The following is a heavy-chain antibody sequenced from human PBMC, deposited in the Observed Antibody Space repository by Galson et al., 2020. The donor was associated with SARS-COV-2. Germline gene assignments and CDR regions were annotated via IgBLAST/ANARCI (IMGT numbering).Heavy chain of an antibody. CDR1: CVSISTTNY. D-gene: IGHD5-12*01. Sequence: SQTISLTCPVSCVSISTTNYWSWPRQSPGKGLEWIGSDYPSGSTYYNPSLKSRVTISLDTSKNQFSLRLTPVTAADTALYYCARQGVTIIFLLAVHGWFFDLWGRGTLVTVSS. CDR3: ARQGVTIIFLLAVHGWFFDL. V-gene: IGHV4-38-2*01. J-gene: IGHJ2*01. CDR2: DYPSGST.